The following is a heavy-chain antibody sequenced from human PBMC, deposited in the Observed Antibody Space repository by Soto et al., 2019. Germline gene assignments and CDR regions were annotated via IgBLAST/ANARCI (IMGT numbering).Heavy chain of an antibody. D-gene: IGHD3-22*01. Sequence: QVQLVESGGGVVQPGGSLRLSCAASGFTFSSYAMHWVRQAPGKGLEWVAVISYDGSNKYYADSVKGRFTISRDNSKNTLYLQMNSLRAEDTAVYYYARGPYYYDSSGSVNFDYWGQGTLVTVSS. CDR1: GFTFSSYA. V-gene: IGHV3-30-3*01. CDR3: ARGPYYYDSSGSVNFDY. J-gene: IGHJ4*02. CDR2: ISYDGSNK.